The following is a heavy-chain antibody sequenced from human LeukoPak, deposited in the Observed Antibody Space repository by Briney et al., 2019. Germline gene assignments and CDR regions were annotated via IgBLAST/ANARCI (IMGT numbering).Heavy chain of an antibody. CDR2: ISHDGGAK. CDR3: ARDWGSSGWYNWFDP. J-gene: IGHJ5*02. D-gene: IGHD3-16*01. CDR1: GFSIGNHG. Sequence: GGSLRLSCGVSGFSIGNHGMHWIRQAPDKGLEWVAMISHDGGAKYYGDSVKGRLTISRDDSDNTLYLQMNSLRVEDTAVYYCARDWGSSGWYNWFDPWGQGILVTVSS. V-gene: IGHV3-30*03.